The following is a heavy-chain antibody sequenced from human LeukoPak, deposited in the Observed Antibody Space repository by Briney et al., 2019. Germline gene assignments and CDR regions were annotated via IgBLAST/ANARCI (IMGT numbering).Heavy chain of an antibody. CDR3: AAVTPFGYYGMDV. D-gene: IGHD4-11*01. V-gene: IGHV4-4*07. CDR2: IHTSGST. Sequence: SETLSLTCTVSGGSISSYYWSWIRQPAGKGLEWIGRIHTSGSTNYNPSLKSRVTMSVDTSKNQSSLKLSSVTAADTAVYYCAAVTPFGYYGMDVWGQGTTVTVSS. J-gene: IGHJ6*02. CDR1: GGSISSYY.